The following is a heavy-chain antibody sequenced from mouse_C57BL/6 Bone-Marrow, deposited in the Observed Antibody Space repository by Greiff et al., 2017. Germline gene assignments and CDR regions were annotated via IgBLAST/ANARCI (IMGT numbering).Heavy chain of an antibody. D-gene: IGHD2-3*01. CDR2: IDPSDSYT. Sequence: QVQLQQPGAELVMPGASVKLSCKASGYTFTSYWMHWVKQRPGQGLEWIGEIDPSDSYTNYNQKFKGKSTLTVDKSSSTAYMQLSSLTSEDSAVYYCARPIYDGYPWYFDVWGTGTTVTDSS. CDR3: ARPIYDGYPWYFDV. J-gene: IGHJ1*03. CDR1: GYTFTSYW. V-gene: IGHV1-69*01.